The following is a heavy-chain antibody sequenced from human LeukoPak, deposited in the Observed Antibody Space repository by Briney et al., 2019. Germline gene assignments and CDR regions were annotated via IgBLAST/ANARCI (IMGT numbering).Heavy chain of an antibody. CDR1: GYTFTRFG. CDR2: ISAYNGNT. CDR3: AREGCTSYYYMFDY. Sequence: ASVKVSCKASGYTFTRFGISWVSQAPGQALEWMGWISAYNGNTNYAQKFQDRVTMTTHTSMSTAYMELRSLRSDDTAVYYCAREGCTSYYYMFDYWGQGTLVTVSS. V-gene: IGHV1-18*01. J-gene: IGHJ4*02. D-gene: IGHD3-22*01.